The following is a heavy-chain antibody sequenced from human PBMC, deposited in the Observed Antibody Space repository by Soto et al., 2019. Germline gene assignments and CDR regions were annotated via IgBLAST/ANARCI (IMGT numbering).Heavy chain of an antibody. CDR3: ARGRRWSDS. V-gene: IGHV4-61*03. J-gene: IGHJ4*02. Sequence: QVHLQESGPGLVKPSETLSLTCTVSGGSVSSGSYYWSWIRQPPGKGLEWVGYFHYSGSANYNPSLENRLTISLDTSKNHFSLKLTSLTAADTAVYYCARGRRWSDSWGQGTLVTVSS. CDR1: GGSVSSGSYY. CDR2: FHYSGSA. D-gene: IGHD2-15*01.